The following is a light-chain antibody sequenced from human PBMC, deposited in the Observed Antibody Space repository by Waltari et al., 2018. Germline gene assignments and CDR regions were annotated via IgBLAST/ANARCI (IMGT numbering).Light chain of an antibody. CDR3: QSADSTNTYVI. CDR2: QDP. Sequence: SYELTQPPSVSVSPGQTAKITYSGDTLPKQYAYWYQQKPGQAPGVVIYQDPQRPSGTPGRFSGSSSGTTVTLTISDVQAADEAVYHCQSADSTNTYVIFGGGTQLTVL. CDR1: TLPKQY. V-gene: IGLV3-25*03. J-gene: IGLJ2*01.